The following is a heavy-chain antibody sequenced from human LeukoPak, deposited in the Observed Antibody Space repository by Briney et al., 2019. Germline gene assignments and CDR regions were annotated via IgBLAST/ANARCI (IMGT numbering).Heavy chain of an antibody. V-gene: IGHV3-33*01. CDR1: GFTFSSYG. Sequence: GGSLRLSCAASGFTFSSYGMHCVRQAPGKGLEWMAVIWYDGSNKYYADSVKGRFTISRDNSKNTLYLQMNSLRAEDTAVYYCARDRGGSGYSYAYYFDYWGQGTLVTVSS. CDR3: ARDRGGSGYSYAYYFDY. D-gene: IGHD5-18*01. CDR2: IWYDGSNK. J-gene: IGHJ4*02.